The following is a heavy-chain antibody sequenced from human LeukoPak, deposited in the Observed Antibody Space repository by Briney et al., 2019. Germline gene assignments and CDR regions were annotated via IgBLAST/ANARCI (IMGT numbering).Heavy chain of an antibody. V-gene: IGHV3-21*01. CDR3: ARVGASDAFDI. CDR1: GFTFSTYA. Sequence: GGSLRLSCAASGFTFSTYAMTWVRQAPGKGLEWVSSISSSSYYIYYADSVKGRFTFSRDNAKNSLYLQMNSLRAEDTAVHYCARVGASDAFDIWGQGTMVTVSS. D-gene: IGHD3-3*01. J-gene: IGHJ3*02. CDR2: ISSSSYYI.